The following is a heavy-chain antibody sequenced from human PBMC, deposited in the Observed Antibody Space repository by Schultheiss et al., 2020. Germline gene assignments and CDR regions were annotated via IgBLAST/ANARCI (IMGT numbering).Heavy chain of an antibody. Sequence: GGSMRLSCAASGFTFSNAWMNWVRQAPGKGLEWVANIKQDGSEKYYVDSVKGRFTISRDNAKNSLYLQMNSLRAEDTAVYYCSKDYYYGMDVWGQGTTVTVSS. V-gene: IGHV3-7*04. CDR3: SKDYYYGMDV. J-gene: IGHJ6*02. CDR1: GFTFSNAW. CDR2: IKQDGSEK.